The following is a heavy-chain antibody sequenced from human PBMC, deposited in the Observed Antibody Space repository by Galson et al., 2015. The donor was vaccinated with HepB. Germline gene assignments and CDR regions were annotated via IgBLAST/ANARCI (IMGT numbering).Heavy chain of an antibody. CDR3: VKNGVRGYSYGYDY. CDR2: ISSNGGST. D-gene: IGHD5-18*01. Sequence: SLRLSCAASGFTFSSYAMHWVRQAPGKGLEYVSAISSNGGSTYYADSVKGRFTISRDNSKNTLYLQMSSLRAEDTAVYYCVKNGVRGYSYGYDYWGQGTLVTVSS. CDR1: GFTFSSYA. V-gene: IGHV3-64D*06. J-gene: IGHJ4*02.